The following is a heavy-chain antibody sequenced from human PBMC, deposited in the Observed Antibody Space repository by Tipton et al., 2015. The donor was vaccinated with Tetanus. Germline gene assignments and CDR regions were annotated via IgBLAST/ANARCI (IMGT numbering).Heavy chain of an antibody. CDR3: ARAFFAAATS. V-gene: IGHV3-21*01. CDR1: GFIFSSCG. J-gene: IGHJ5*02. CDR2: ISSSGSYT. D-gene: IGHD6-13*01. Sequence: SLRLSCAASGFIFSSCGMSWVRQAPGKGLEWVSFISSSGSYTYYAGSLRGRFFISRDNAKNSLSLQMDGLRAEDTAVYYCARAFFAAATSWGQGTLVTVSS.